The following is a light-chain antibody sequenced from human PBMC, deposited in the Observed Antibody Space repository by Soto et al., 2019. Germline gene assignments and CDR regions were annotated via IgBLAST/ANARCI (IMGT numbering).Light chain of an antibody. J-gene: IGLJ2*01. CDR1: SSDVGSYNY. CDR3: SSYTSSSSVV. CDR2: DVS. Sequence: QSALTQPASVSGSPGRSITISCTGTSSDVGSYNYVSWYQQHPGKAPKLMIYDVSNRPPGVSNRFSGSKSGNTASLTISGLQAEDEADYYCSSYTSSSSVVFGGGTKLTVL. V-gene: IGLV2-14*01.